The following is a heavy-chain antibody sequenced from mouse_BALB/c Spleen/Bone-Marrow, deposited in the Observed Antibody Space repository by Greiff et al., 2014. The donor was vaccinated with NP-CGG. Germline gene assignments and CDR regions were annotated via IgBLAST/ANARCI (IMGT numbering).Heavy chain of an antibody. Sequence: VQLQQSGPGLVKPSQSLSLTCTVTGYSITGDYAWNWIRQFPGNKLEWMGYISYSGSTSYNPSLKSRISITRDTSKNQFFLQLNSVTTEDTATYYCAKGTPYGNSPAYGGQGTLVTFPA. J-gene: IGHJ3*01. CDR2: ISYSGST. CDR3: AKGTPYGNSPAY. CDR1: GYSITGDYA. V-gene: IGHV3-2*02. D-gene: IGHD2-10*02.